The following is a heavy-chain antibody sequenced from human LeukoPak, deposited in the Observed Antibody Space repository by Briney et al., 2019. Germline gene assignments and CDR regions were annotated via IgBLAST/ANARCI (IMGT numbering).Heavy chain of an antibody. CDR2: IYYSGST. V-gene: IGHV4-39*07. CDR3: ARVKEDYDFWSGYLDY. D-gene: IGHD3-3*01. CDR1: GGSISSSSYY. Sequence: PSETLSLTCTVSGGSISSSSYYWGWIRQPPGKGLEWIGSIYYSGSTYYNPSLKSRVTISVDTSKSQFSLKLSSVTAADTAVYYCARVKEDYDFWSGYLDYWGQGTLVTVSS. J-gene: IGHJ4*02.